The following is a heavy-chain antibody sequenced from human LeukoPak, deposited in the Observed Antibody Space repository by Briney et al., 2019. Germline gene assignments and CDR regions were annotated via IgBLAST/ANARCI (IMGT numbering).Heavy chain of an antibody. D-gene: IGHD3-22*01. CDR1: GGTFSSYA. J-gene: IGHJ4*02. Sequence: SVKVSCKASGGTFSSYAISWVRQAPGQGLEWMGGIIPIFGTANYAQKFQGRVTITTDESTSTAYMELSSLRSEDTAVYYCARWTYYYDSSGYYFDYWGQGTLVTVSS. V-gene: IGHV1-69*05. CDR2: IIPIFGTA. CDR3: ARWTYYYDSSGYYFDY.